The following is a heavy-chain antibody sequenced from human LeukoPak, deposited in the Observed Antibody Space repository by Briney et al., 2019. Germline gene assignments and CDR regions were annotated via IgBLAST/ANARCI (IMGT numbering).Heavy chain of an antibody. CDR3: AKHTTKLRRHKLWSDAFDI. Sequence: GGSLRLSCAASGFTFSSYAMSWVRQAPGKGLEWVSAISGGGGSKYYADSVKGRFTISRDNSKNTLYLQMNSLRAEDTAVYYCAKHTTKLRRHKLWSDAFDIWGQGTMVTVSS. CDR1: GFTFSSYA. D-gene: IGHD5-18*01. V-gene: IGHV3-23*01. J-gene: IGHJ3*02. CDR2: ISGGGGSK.